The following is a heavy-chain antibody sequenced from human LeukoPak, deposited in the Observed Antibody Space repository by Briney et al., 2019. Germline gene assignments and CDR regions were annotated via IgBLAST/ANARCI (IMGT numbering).Heavy chain of an antibody. CDR2: ISGSGGTT. D-gene: IGHD5-24*01. V-gene: IGHV3-23*01. Sequence: SAISGSGGTTYYAASVKGRFTISRDNSKNTLYLQMNSLRAEDTAVYYCAKGGDGYNYYFDYWGQETLVTVSS. J-gene: IGHJ4*02. CDR3: AKGGDGYNYYFDY.